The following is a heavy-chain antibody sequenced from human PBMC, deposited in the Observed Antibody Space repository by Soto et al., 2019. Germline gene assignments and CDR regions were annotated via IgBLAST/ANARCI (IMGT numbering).Heavy chain of an antibody. CDR2: ISGSGRTI. CDR1: GIVFSDY. J-gene: IGHJ5*02. Sequence: QVQLVESGGGLVKPGGSLRLSCAASGIVFSDYMSWVRQAPGKGLEWLSYISGSGRTIYSADSVKGRSTISRDNATNSLYLQMNNVRTDDTAVYYCARLPLPWGWFDPWGQGTLVTVSS. V-gene: IGHV3-11*01. D-gene: IGHD3-16*01. CDR3: ARLPLPWGWFDP.